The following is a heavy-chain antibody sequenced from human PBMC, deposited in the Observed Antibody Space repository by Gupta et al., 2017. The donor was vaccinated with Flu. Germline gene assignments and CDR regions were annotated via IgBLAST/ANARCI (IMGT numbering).Heavy chain of an antibody. V-gene: IGHV3-49*03. Sequence: EVQLVESGGGLVQPGRSLRLSCTASGFTFGDYAMSWFRQAPGKGLEWVGFIRSKAYGGTTEYAASVKGRFTISRDDSKSIAYLQMNSLKTEDTAVYYCTREKGVHDFWSGYYYEPPDYWGQGTLVTVSS. CDR1: GFTFGDYA. CDR2: IRSKAYGGTT. J-gene: IGHJ4*02. CDR3: TREKGVHDFWSGYYYEPPDY. D-gene: IGHD3-3*01.